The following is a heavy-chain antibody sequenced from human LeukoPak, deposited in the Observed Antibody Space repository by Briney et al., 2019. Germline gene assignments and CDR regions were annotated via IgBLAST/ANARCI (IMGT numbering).Heavy chain of an antibody. CDR1: GGTFSGYY. V-gene: IGHV4-34*01. Sequence: SETLSLTCAVYGGTFSGYYWSWIHQPPGKGLEWIGEINHSGSTNYNPSLKSRVTISVDTSKNQFSPKLRSVTAADAAVYYCAREAVTSFDSWGEGTLVTVSS. D-gene: IGHD4-11*01. CDR3: AREAVTSFDS. J-gene: IGHJ4*02. CDR2: INHSGST.